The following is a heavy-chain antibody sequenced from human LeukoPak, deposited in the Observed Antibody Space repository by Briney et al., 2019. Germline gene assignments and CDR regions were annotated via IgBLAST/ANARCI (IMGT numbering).Heavy chain of an antibody. CDR1: GFTFDDYA. Sequence: GGSLRLSCAASGFTFDDYAMSWVRQAPGKGLECVSDINWNGARTGYADSVKGRFTISRDNAKNSLYLQMNDLRAGDTALYYCAKYLGYYGSGNCYDSWGQGTLVTVSS. CDR2: INWNGART. CDR3: AKYLGYYGSGNCYDS. D-gene: IGHD3-10*01. J-gene: IGHJ4*02. V-gene: IGHV3-20*04.